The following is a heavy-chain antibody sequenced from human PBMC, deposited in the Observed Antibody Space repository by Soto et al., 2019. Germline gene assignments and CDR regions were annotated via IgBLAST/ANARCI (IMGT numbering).Heavy chain of an antibody. CDR1: GGSIISHY. CDR2: IYHTGST. Sequence: PSETLSLTCTVSGGSIISHYWNWIRQPPWKGLEWIGYIYHTGSTNYNPSLKSRVTISVDTSKNQFSLTVHSATAADTAVYFCARGIQTSYYYYYYMDVWGKGTTVTVSS. J-gene: IGHJ6*03. V-gene: IGHV4-59*11. CDR3: ARGIQTSYYYYYYMDV.